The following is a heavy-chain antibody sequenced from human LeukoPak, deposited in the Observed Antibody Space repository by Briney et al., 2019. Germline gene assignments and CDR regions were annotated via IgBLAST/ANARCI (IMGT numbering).Heavy chain of an antibody. V-gene: IGHV3-48*01. CDR2: ISSSSSTI. CDR1: GFTFSSYS. Sequence: GGSLRLSCAASGFTFSSYSMNWVRQAPGEGLEWVSYISSSSSTIYYADSVKGRFTISRDNAKNSLYLQMNSLRVEDTALYYCAKDSGYYDSSGPDYWGQGTLVTVSS. J-gene: IGHJ4*02. D-gene: IGHD3-22*01. CDR3: AKDSGYYDSSGPDY.